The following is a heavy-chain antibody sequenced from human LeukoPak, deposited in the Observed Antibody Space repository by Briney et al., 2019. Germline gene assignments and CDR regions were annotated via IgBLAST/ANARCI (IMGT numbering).Heavy chain of an antibody. CDR3: AKGFSYDSALDC. CDR1: GFTFSNYG. CDR2: IRYDGINK. Sequence: GGSLRLSCAASGFTFSNYGMHWVRQAPGKGLEWVAFIRYDGINKYYADSVKGRFTISRDNSKNTLYLQMNSLRAEDTAVYYCAKGFSYDSALDCWGQGTLVTVSS. V-gene: IGHV3-30*02. J-gene: IGHJ4*02. D-gene: IGHD3-22*01.